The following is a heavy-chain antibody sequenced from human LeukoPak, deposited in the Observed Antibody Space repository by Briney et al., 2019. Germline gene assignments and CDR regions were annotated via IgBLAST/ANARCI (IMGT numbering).Heavy chain of an antibody. CDR2: INAGNGNT. V-gene: IGHV1-3*01. J-gene: IGHJ4*02. Sequence: ASVKVSCKASGFTFSSYAMHWVRQAPGQRLEWMGWINAGNGNTKYSQRFQGRVTITRDTSASTAYMELSSLRSEDTAVYYCARDQRGLKGIAAAQYYFDYWGQGTLVTVSS. CDR3: ARDQRGLKGIAAAQYYFDY. D-gene: IGHD6-13*01. CDR1: GFTFSSYA.